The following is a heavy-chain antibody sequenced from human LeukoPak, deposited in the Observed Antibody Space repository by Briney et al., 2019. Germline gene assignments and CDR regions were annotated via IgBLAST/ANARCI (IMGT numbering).Heavy chain of an antibody. J-gene: IGHJ3*02. D-gene: IGHD6-13*01. Sequence: GSLRLSCAASGFTFSNYAMSWVRQAPGKGLEWVSGISGSGGSTYYADSVKGRFTISRDNSKNTLYLQMNSLRAEDTAVYYCAKGSSSYYFAFDIWGQGTMVTVSS. CDR2: ISGSGGST. CDR1: GFTFSNYA. V-gene: IGHV3-23*01. CDR3: AKGSSSYYFAFDI.